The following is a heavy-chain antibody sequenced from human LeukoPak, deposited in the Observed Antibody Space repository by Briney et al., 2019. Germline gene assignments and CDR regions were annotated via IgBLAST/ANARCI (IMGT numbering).Heavy chain of an antibody. V-gene: IGHV3-66*01. D-gene: IGHD3-10*01. Sequence: GGSLRLSCAASGFTFSSYGMSWVRQAPGKGLEWVSVIYSGGSTYYADSVKGRFTISRDNSKNTLYLQMNSLRAEDTAVYYCATDYGSGSRYYYYYYMDVWGKGTTVTISS. CDR1: GFTFSSYG. CDR2: IYSGGST. J-gene: IGHJ6*03. CDR3: ATDYGSGSRYYYYYYMDV.